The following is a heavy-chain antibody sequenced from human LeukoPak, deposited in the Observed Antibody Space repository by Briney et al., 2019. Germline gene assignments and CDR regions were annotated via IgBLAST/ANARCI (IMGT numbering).Heavy chain of an antibody. Sequence: SETLSLTCTVSGGSISSYYWSWIRQPPGKGLEWIGCIYYSGSTNYNPSLKSRVTISVDTSKNQFSLKLSSVTAADTAVYYCARRHYYGSGIYNWFDPWGQGTLVTVSS. J-gene: IGHJ5*02. D-gene: IGHD3-10*01. V-gene: IGHV4-59*01. CDR2: IYYSGST. CDR3: ARRHYYGSGIYNWFDP. CDR1: GGSISSYY.